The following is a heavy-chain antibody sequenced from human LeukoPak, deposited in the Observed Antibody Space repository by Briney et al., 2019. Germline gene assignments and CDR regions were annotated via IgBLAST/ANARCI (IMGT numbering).Heavy chain of an antibody. CDR2: FDPEDGET. V-gene: IGHV1-24*01. J-gene: IGHJ6*02. CDR3: ATALIVAAAGYYYYGMDV. D-gene: IGHD6-13*01. Sequence: VASVKVSCKVSGYTLTELSMHWVRQAPGKGLEWMGGFDPEDGETIYAQKFQGRVTMTEDTSTDTAYMELSSLRSEDTAVYYCATALIVAAAGYYYYGMDVWGQGTTVTVSS. CDR1: GYTLTELS.